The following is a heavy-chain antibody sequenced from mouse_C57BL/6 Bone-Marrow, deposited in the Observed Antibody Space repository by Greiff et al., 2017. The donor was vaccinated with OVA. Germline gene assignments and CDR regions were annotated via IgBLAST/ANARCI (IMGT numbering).Heavy chain of an antibody. Sequence: EVKLQESGEGLVKPGGSLKLSCAASGFTFSSYAMSWVRQTPEKRLEWVAYISSGGEYIYYADTVKGRFTISRDNARNTLYLQMSSLKSEDTAMYYCTRGNYYGRVPWYFDVWGTGTTVTVSS. D-gene: IGHD1-1*01. CDR2: ISSGGEYI. J-gene: IGHJ1*03. CDR1: GFTFSSYA. V-gene: IGHV5-9-1*02. CDR3: TRGNYYGRVPWYFDV.